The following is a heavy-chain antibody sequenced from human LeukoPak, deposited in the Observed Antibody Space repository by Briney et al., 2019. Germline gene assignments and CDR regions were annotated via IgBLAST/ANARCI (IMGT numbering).Heavy chain of an antibody. CDR1: GYTFTSYG. J-gene: IGHJ4*02. D-gene: IGHD3-22*01. CDR3: ARINYDSHTRGARFDY. CDR2: ISAYNGNT. V-gene: IGHV1-18*01. Sequence: ASVKVSCKASGYTFTSYGISWVRQAPGQGLEWMGWISAYNGNTNYAQKLQGRVTMTTDTSTSTAYMELRSLRSDDTAVYYCARINYDSHTRGARFDYWGQGTPVTVSS.